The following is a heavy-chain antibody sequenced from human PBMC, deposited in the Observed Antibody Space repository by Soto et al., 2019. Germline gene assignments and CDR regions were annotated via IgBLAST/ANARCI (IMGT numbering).Heavy chain of an antibody. CDR1: GFTFSSYS. CDR2: ISSSSSYI. V-gene: IGHV3-21*01. D-gene: IGHD4-17*01. J-gene: IGHJ5*02. Sequence: PGVSMRLSCAAAGFTFSSYSMNWVRKAPGKGLEWVSSISSSSSYIYYADSVKGRFTISRDNAKNSLYLQMNSLRAEDTAVYYCARDPFWLATVAEVWFDPWGQGTLVTVSS. CDR3: ARDPFWLATVAEVWFDP.